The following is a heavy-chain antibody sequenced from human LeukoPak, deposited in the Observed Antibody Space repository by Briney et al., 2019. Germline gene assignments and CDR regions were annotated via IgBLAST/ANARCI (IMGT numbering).Heavy chain of an antibody. D-gene: IGHD1-26*01. CDR1: GFTFSSYA. CDR3: AKSEGREWELLNYY. CDR2: ISGSGGST. Sequence: GGSLRLSCAASGFTFSSYAMSWVRQAPGKGLEWVSAISGSGGSTYYADSVKGRFTISRDNSKNTLYLQMNSLRAEDTAVYYCAKSEGREWELLNYYWGQGTLVTVSS. J-gene: IGHJ4*02. V-gene: IGHV3-23*01.